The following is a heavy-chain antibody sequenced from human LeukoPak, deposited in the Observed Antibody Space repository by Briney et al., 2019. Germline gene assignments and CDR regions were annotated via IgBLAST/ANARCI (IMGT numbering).Heavy chain of an antibody. D-gene: IGHD6-19*01. V-gene: IGHV3-7*02. J-gene: IGHJ4*02. CDR2: IKQDGSEK. CDR3: AKKVFGAVAGTDY. Sequence: PGGSLRLSCAAAGFTFNTYWMRWVRQAPGKGLEWVANIKQDGSEKYYVDSVKGRFTISRDNAKNSLYLQMNSLRAERTAMYYCAKKVFGAVAGTDYWGQGTLVTVSS. CDR1: GFTFNTYW.